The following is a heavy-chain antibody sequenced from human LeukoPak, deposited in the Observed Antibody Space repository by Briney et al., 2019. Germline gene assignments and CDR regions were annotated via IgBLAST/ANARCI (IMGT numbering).Heavy chain of an antibody. CDR1: GYTFTSYG. V-gene: IGHV1-18*01. J-gene: IGHJ5*02. CDR3: ARVSLTYYDSSGYYGGDWFDP. D-gene: IGHD3-22*01. Sequence: ASVKVSCKASGYTFTSYGISWVRQAPGQGLEWMGWISAYNGNTNYAQKLQGRVTMTTGTSTSTAYMELRSLRSDDTAVYYCARVSLTYYDSSGYYGGDWFDPWGQGTLVTVSS. CDR2: ISAYNGNT.